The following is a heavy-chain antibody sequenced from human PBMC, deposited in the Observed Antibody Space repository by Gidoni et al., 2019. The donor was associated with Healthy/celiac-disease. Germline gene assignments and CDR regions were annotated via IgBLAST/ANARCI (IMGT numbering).Heavy chain of an antibody. J-gene: IGHJ4*02. Sequence: QVQLVESGGGVVQPGRSLRLSCAASGFPFSSYGMHWVRQAPGKGLEWVAVIWYDGSNKYYADSVKGRFTISRDNSKNTLYLQMNSLRAEDTAVYYCARPTSPAASSFDYWGQGTLVTVSS. CDR2: IWYDGSNK. V-gene: IGHV3-33*01. CDR3: ARPTSPAASSFDY. D-gene: IGHD2-2*01. CDR1: GFPFSSYG.